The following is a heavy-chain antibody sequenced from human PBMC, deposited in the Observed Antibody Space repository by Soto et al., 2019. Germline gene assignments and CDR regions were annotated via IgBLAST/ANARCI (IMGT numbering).Heavy chain of an antibody. Sequence: SGPTLVNPTQTLPLTCTFSGFSLSTSGMLVSWIRQPPGKALEWLARIDWDDDKFYSTSLKTRLTISEDTSKNQVVLTMTNMDPVDTATYYCARIPTTRTYFDYWGQGTLVTVSS. CDR3: ARIPTTRTYFDY. J-gene: IGHJ4*02. CDR1: GFSLSTSGML. CDR2: IDWDDDK. V-gene: IGHV2-70*04. D-gene: IGHD1-1*01.